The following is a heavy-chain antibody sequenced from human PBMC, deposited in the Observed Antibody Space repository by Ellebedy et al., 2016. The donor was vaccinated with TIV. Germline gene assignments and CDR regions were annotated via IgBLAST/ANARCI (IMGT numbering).Heavy chain of an antibody. Sequence: SETLSLTCTVSDSSISSYYWSWIRQPPGKGLDWIGYIYYSGSTNYNSSLKSRVAISVDTSKNQVSLKLRSVTAADTAVYYCARRQALRGVKGLYNWFDPWGQGTLVTVSS. CDR1: DSSISSYY. CDR2: IYYSGST. D-gene: IGHD3-10*01. V-gene: IGHV4-59*08. CDR3: ARRQALRGVKGLYNWFDP. J-gene: IGHJ5*02.